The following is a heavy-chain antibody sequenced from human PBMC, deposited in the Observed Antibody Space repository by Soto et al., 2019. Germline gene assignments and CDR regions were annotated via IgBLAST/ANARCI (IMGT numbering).Heavy chain of an antibody. J-gene: IGHJ6*02. D-gene: IGHD3-10*01. Sequence: QVQLQESGPGLVKPSQTLPLTCTVSGGSISSGGYYWSWIRQHPGKGLEWIGYIYYIGSTYYNPSLKSRVTISVDTSKNQFSLKLSSVTAPDTAVYYCARDLRFRGFYGMDVWGQGTTVTVSS. V-gene: IGHV4-31*03. CDR2: IYYIGST. CDR3: ARDLRFRGFYGMDV. CDR1: GGSISSGGYY.